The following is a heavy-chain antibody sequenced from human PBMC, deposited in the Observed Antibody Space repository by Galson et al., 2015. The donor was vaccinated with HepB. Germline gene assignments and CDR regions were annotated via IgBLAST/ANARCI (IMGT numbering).Heavy chain of an antibody. CDR1: GFTFSSYG. CDR2: ISYDGSNK. D-gene: IGHD3-10*01. Sequence: SLRLSCAASGFTFSSYGMHWVRQAPGKGLEWVAVISYDGSNKYYADSVKGRFTISRDNSKNTLYLQMNSLRAEDTAVYYCARDGITMVRAPPPFDYWGQGTLVTASS. CDR3: ARDGITMVRAPPPFDY. J-gene: IGHJ4*02. V-gene: IGHV3-30*03.